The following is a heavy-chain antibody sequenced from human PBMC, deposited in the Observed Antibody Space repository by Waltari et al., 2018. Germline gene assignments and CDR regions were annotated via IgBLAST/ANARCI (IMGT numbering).Heavy chain of an antibody. J-gene: IGHJ5*02. CDR3: ARDLSLVVEGATQGP. Sequence: QLQLQESGPGLVKPSETLSLTCTVSGGSISSSSYYWGWIRQSPGKGLEGIGSSYYSGTTYYNPPLKSRVTMTRDTSISTAYMELSRLRSDDTAVYYCARDLSLVVEGATQGPWGQGTLVTVSS. D-gene: IGHD1-26*01. CDR1: GGSISSSSYY. V-gene: IGHV4-39*02. CDR2: SYYSGTT.